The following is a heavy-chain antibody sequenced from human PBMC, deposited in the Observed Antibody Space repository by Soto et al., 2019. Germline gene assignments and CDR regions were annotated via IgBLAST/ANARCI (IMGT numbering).Heavy chain of an antibody. D-gene: IGHD3-3*01. Sequence: PGGSLRLSCAASGFIFGSYAMSWVRQAPGKGLEWVSAISGSGGSTYYADSVKGRFTISRDNSKNTLYLQMNSLRAEDTAVYYCAKWPEGPRQYYDFWSGYYGDNWFDPWGQGTLVTVSS. V-gene: IGHV3-23*01. CDR1: GFIFGSYA. CDR3: AKWPEGPRQYYDFWSGYYGDNWFDP. CDR2: ISGSGGST. J-gene: IGHJ5*02.